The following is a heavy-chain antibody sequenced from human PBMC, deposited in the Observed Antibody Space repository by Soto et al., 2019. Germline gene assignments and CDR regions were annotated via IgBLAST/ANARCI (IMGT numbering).Heavy chain of an antibody. CDR1: GGSTSRGGNY. D-gene: IGHD6-13*01. CDR3: ARSLGVAAAGAFDY. Sequence: SETLSLTCTVSGGSTSRGGNYWSWIRQHPGKGLEWIGYIYYSGSTYYNPSLKSRVTISVDTSKNQFSLKLSSVTAADTAVYYSARSLGVAAAGAFDYWGQGTLVT. CDR2: IYYSGST. V-gene: IGHV4-31*03. J-gene: IGHJ4*02.